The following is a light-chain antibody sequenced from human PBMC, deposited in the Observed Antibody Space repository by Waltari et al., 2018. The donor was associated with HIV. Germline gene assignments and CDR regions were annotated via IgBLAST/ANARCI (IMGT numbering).Light chain of an antibody. CDR1: SSNNGNNF. CDR2: RNY. J-gene: IGLJ3*02. Sequence: QPVLTTPPSASGTPGQRVTIPCSGNSSNNGNNFACWFPKPARTAPKLFIHRNYRRPSGVPDRFSGSKSGTSASLAISGLRSEDEADYYCAAWDDSLSGPSWVFGGGTKLTVL. V-gene: IGLV1-47*01. CDR3: AAWDDSLSGPSWV.